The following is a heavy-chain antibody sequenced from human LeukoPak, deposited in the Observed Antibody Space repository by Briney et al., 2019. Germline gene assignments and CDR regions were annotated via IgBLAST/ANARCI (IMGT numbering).Heavy chain of an antibody. CDR1: GDTFSSNSAA. CDR3: ARGFAPDF. V-gene: IGHV6-1*01. D-gene: IGHD2-21*01. CDR2: TDSRWKRYY. Sequence: QPLTLTCDISGDTFSSNSAAWNWIRQSPARGLESLGKTDSRWKRYYDDAVSVRRRTTLSPDTSKNQFSLQLNSVTADDTAVYYCARGFAPDFWGQGTMVTVSS. J-gene: IGHJ3*01.